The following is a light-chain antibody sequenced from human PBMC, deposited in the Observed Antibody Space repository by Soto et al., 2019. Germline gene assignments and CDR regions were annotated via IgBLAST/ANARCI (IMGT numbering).Light chain of an antibody. CDR3: QHFGRSPLT. Sequence: EVVLTQSPVTLSLSPGERATLSCRASQSVDRSDIAWYQQKPGQAPRLLIYSTSIRAAGIPDRFSVSGSGTDFSLTISRLEPEDFAVYYCQHFGRSPLTFGGGTKVDIK. CDR1: QSVDRSD. V-gene: IGKV3-20*01. J-gene: IGKJ4*01. CDR2: STS.